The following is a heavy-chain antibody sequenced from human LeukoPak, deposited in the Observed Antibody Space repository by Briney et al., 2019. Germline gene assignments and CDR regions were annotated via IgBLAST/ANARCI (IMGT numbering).Heavy chain of an antibody. CDR3: AREGSAFDI. CDR1: GGSFSSYS. Sequence: PSETLSLTCAVYGGSFSSYSWSWIRQPAGKGLEWIGRIFASGSTKYNPSLKSRVTMSVETSKRQFSLKLSSVTAADTAVYYCAREGSAFDIWGQGTMVTVSS. V-gene: IGHV4-4*07. J-gene: IGHJ3*02. CDR2: IFASGST.